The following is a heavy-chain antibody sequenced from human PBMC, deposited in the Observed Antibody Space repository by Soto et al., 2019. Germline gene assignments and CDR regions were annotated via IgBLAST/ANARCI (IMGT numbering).Heavy chain of an antibody. D-gene: IGHD3-22*01. J-gene: IGHJ4*02. CDR3: ARSYYDSSGYYSGFDY. V-gene: IGHV3-33*01. CDR2: IWYDGSNK. Sequence: GGSLRLSCAASGFTFSSYGMHWVRQAPGNGLEWVAVIWYDGSNKYYADSVKGRFTISRDNSKNTLYLQMNSLRAEDTAVYYCARSYYDSSGYYSGFDYWGQGTLVTVSS. CDR1: GFTFSSYG.